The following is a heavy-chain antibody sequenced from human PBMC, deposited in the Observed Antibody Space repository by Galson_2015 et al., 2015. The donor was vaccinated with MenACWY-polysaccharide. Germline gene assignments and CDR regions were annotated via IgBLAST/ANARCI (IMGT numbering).Heavy chain of an antibody. D-gene: IGHD4-17*01. CDR1: GFTFSSYG. V-gene: IGHV3-30*02. CDR3: AKDTYGDYEGYY. Sequence: SLRLSCAASGFTFSSYGMHWVRQAPGKGLEWVAFIRYDGSNKYYADSVKGRFTISRDNSKNTLYLQMNSLRAEDTAVYYCAKDTYGDYEGYYWGQGTLVTVSS. J-gene: IGHJ4*02. CDR2: IRYDGSNK.